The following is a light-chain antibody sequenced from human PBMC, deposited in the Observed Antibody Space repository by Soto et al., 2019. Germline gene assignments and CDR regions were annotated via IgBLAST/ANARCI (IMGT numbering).Light chain of an antibody. CDR3: SSYAGSNNYV. Sequence: QPVRTHPPSATGVPLQSVAITCNGTSSDVGGYNYVSWYQLHPGKAPKLMIYEVNLRPSGVPDRFSGSKSGNTASLTVSGLRAEDEADYYCSSYAGSNNYVFGTGTKVTVL. V-gene: IGLV2-8*01. CDR2: EVN. CDR1: SSDVGGYNY. J-gene: IGLJ1*01.